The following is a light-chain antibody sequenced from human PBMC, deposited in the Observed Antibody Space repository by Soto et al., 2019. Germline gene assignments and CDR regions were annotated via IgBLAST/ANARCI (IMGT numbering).Light chain of an antibody. CDR2: GNS. CDR1: SSNIGAGYD. CDR3: QSYDSSLSGRYV. J-gene: IGLJ1*01. Sequence: QSVLTQPPSVSGAPGQMFSISCPGSSSNIGAGYDVHWYQQLPGTAPKLLIYGNSNRPSGVPDRFSGSKSGTSASLAITGLQAEDEADYYCQSYDSSLSGRYVFGTGTKVTVL. V-gene: IGLV1-40*01.